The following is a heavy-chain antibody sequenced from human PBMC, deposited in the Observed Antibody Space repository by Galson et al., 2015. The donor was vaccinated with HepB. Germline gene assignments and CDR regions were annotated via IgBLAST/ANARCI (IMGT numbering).Heavy chain of an antibody. CDR2: ISGSGGST. V-gene: IGHV3-23*01. CDR3: AKGPYYDSSGYYSY. CDR1: GFTFSSYA. D-gene: IGHD3-22*01. J-gene: IGHJ4*02. Sequence: SLRLSCAASGFTFSSYAMSWVRQAPGKGLEWVSAISGSGGSTYYADSVKGRFTISRDNSKNTLYLQMNSLRAEDTAVYYCAKGPYYDSSGYYSYWGQGTLVTVSS.